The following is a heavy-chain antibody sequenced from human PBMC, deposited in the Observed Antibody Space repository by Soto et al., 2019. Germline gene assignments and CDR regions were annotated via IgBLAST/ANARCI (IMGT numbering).Heavy chain of an antibody. V-gene: IGHV3-23*01. CDR2: ISGSGDST. CDR1: GFTFSSYA. D-gene: IGHD1-26*01. Sequence: PGGSLRLSCAASGFTFSSYAMSWVRQAPGKGLEWVSIISGSGDSTYYADSVKGRFTISRDNSKNTLYLQMNSLRAEDTAIYYCAKRGSGSQFAYWGQGTLVTVSS. CDR3: AKRGSGSQFAY. J-gene: IGHJ4*02.